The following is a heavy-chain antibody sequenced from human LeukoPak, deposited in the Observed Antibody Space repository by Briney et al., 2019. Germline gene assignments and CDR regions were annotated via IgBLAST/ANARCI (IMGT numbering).Heavy chain of an antibody. CDR1: GGSISSYY. CDR3: ARERPGLGMDV. V-gene: IGHV4-59*01. CDR2: IYYSGST. Sequence: SETLSLTCTVSGGSISSYYWSWLRQPPGKGLEWIGYIYYSGSTNYNPSLKSRVTISVDTSKNQFSLKLSSVTAADTAVYYCARERPGLGMDVWGQGTTVTVSS. J-gene: IGHJ6*02. D-gene: IGHD2-2*01.